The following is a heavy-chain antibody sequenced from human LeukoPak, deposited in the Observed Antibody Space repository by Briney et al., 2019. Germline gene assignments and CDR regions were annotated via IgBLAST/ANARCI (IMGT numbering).Heavy chain of an antibody. CDR2: ISSSSSYI. V-gene: IGHV3-21*01. D-gene: IGHD4-23*01. Sequence: GGSLRLSCAASGFTFSSYSMNWVRQAPGKGLEWVSSISSSSSYIYYADSVKGRFTISRDNAKNSLHLQMNSLRAEDTAVYYCARDSTTVVTSFDYWGQGTLVTVSS. CDR3: ARDSTTVVTSFDY. CDR1: GFTFSSYS. J-gene: IGHJ4*02.